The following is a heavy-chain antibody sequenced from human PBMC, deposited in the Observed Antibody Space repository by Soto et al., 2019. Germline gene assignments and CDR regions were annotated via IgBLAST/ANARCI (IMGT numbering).Heavy chain of an antibody. V-gene: IGHV3-30*18. D-gene: IGHD6-13*01. J-gene: IGHJ4*02. Sequence: GGSLRLSCAASGFTFSSYGMHWVRQAPGKGLEWVAVISYDGSNKYYADSVKGRFTISRDNSKNTLYLQMNSLRAEDTAVYYCAKDGRYSSSFADYWGQGTLVTVSS. CDR2: ISYDGSNK. CDR3: AKDGRYSSSFADY. CDR1: GFTFSSYG.